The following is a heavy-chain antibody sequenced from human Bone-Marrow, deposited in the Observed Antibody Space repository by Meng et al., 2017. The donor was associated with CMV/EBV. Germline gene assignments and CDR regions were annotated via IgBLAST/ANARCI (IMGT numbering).Heavy chain of an antibody. CDR3: ARVRYHFWSGYYTARLFDY. V-gene: IGHV1-8*02. Sequence: SVEVSWKASGYTFTGYYMHWVRQAPGQGLEWMGWMNPNSGNTGYAQKFQGRVTMTRNTSISTAYMELSSLRSEDTAVYYCARVRYHFWSGYYTARLFDYWGQGTLVTVSS. D-gene: IGHD3-3*01. CDR1: GYTFTGYY. CDR2: MNPNSGNT. J-gene: IGHJ4*02.